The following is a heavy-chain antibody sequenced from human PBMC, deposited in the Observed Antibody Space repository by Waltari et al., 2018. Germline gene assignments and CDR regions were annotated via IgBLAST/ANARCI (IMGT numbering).Heavy chain of an antibody. CDR2: IKHIGSP. V-gene: IGHV4-34*01. CDR3: ASLAGNCSSTSCYAHNWFDP. J-gene: IGHJ5*02. D-gene: IGHD2-2*01. Sequence: QVQLQQWGAGLLKPSETLSLTCAVYGGSFSGYYWSWIRQPPGKGLEWIGEIKHIGSPNYNPSLKRRVTISVDTSKNQFSLKLSSVTAADTAVYYCASLAGNCSSTSCYAHNWFDPWGQGTLVTVSS. CDR1: GGSFSGYY.